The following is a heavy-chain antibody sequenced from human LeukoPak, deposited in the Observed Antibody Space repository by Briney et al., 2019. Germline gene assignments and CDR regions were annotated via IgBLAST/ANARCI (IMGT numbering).Heavy chain of an antibody. D-gene: IGHD3-10*01. Sequence: PGGSLRLSCAASGFTFSSYAMSWVRQAPGKGLEWVSAISGSGGSTYYADSVKGRFTISRDNSKNTLYLQMNGLRAEDTAVYYCAKGGRSYYGSGRPFDYWGQGTLVTVSS. J-gene: IGHJ4*02. CDR1: GFTFSSYA. CDR3: AKGGRSYYGSGRPFDY. V-gene: IGHV3-23*01. CDR2: ISGSGGST.